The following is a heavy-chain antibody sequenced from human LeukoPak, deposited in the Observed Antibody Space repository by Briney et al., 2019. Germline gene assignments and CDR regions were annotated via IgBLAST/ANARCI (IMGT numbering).Heavy chain of an antibody. Sequence: GGSLRLSCAASGFTFSSYWMSWVRQAPGKGLEWVANIKQDGSEKYYVDSVKGRFTISRDNAKNSLYLQMNSLGPEDTAVYYCAELGITMIGGVWGKGTTVTISS. D-gene: IGHD3-10*02. CDR1: GFTFSSYW. CDR3: AELGITMIGGV. V-gene: IGHV3-7*01. J-gene: IGHJ6*04. CDR2: IKQDGSEK.